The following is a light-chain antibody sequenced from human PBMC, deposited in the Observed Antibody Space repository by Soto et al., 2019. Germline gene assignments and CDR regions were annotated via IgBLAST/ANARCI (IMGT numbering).Light chain of an antibody. CDR1: QDISTY. CDR2: AAY. J-gene: IGKJ4*01. V-gene: IGKV1-27*01. CDR3: QKYDNAPLT. Sequence: DIQMTQAPSSLSASVGDRVTITCRARQDISTYLAWYQQKPGKVPKLLISAAYTLQSGVPPRFSGSGSGTDFTLTISRLQPEDVATYYFQKYDNAPLTFGGGTKVEIK.